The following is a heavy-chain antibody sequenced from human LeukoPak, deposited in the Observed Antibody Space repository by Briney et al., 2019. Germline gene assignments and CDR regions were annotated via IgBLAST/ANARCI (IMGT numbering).Heavy chain of an antibody. V-gene: IGHV1-18*01. Sequence: GASVKVSCKASGYTFTSYGISWVRPAPGQGLEWMGWITPYNGNTNYAQNLQGRVTMTTDTSTSTAYMELRSLRSDDTAVYYCATVQAMVRGVIFPDYWGQGTLVTVSS. J-gene: IGHJ4*02. CDR1: GYTFTSYG. CDR3: ATVQAMVRGVIFPDY. D-gene: IGHD3-10*01. CDR2: ITPYNGNT.